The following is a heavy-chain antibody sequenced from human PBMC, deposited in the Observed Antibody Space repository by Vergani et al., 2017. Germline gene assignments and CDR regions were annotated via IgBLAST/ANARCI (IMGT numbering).Heavy chain of an antibody. CDR1: GYTFTYRY. Sequence: QMQLVQSGAEVKKTGSSVKVSCKASGYTFTYRYLHWVRQAPGQALEWMGWITPFNGNTNYAQKFQDRVTITRDRSMSTAYMELSSLRSEDTAVYYCARVSRILQYYYYMDVWGKGTTVTVSS. J-gene: IGHJ6*03. CDR2: ITPFNGNT. D-gene: IGHD2-15*01. V-gene: IGHV1-45*02. CDR3: ARVSRILQYYYYMDV.